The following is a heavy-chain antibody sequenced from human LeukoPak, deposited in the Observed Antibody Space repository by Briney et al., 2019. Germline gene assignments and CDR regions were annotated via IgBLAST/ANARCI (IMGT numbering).Heavy chain of an antibody. J-gene: IGHJ4*02. CDR2: VYYSGST. D-gene: IGHD2-8*02. CDR3: ARNSTGTSPSTGYFDY. CDR1: GYSISSGDY. V-gene: IGHV4-38-2*01. Sequence: PSETLSLTCAVSGYSISSGDYWGWSRQPPGKGLEWIGSVYYSGSTHYNPSLKSRVTISVDRSRNQFSLRLSSVTAADTAVYYCARNSTGTSPSTGYFDYWGQGTLATVSS.